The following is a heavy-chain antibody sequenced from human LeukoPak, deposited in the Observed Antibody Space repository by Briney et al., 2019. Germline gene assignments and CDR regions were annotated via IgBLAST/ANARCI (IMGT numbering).Heavy chain of an antibody. D-gene: IGHD6-13*01. Sequence: SETLSLTCAVYGGSFSGYYWSWIRQPPGKGLEWIGEINHSGSTNYNPSLKSRVTISVDTSKNQFSLKLSSVTAADTAVYYCARVRNSSSWYFGYYYYYMDVWGKGTTVTVSS. CDR3: ARVRNSSSWYFGYYYYYMDV. CDR2: INHSGST. V-gene: IGHV4-34*01. CDR1: GGSFSGYY. J-gene: IGHJ6*03.